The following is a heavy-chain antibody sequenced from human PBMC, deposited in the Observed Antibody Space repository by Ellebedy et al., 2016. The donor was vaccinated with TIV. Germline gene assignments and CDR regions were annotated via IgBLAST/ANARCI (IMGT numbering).Heavy chain of an antibody. D-gene: IGHD1-7*01. Sequence: GESLKISCAASGFTFSSYSMNWVRQAPGKGLEWISYTSSTSSRIYYADSVKGRFTVSGDNAKNSLFLQMNRLRAEETAVYYCARGDMAGTTRLVDYWGQGTLVTVSS. CDR3: ARGDMAGTTRLVDY. J-gene: IGHJ4*02. CDR2: TSSTSSRI. CDR1: GFTFSSYS. V-gene: IGHV3-48*04.